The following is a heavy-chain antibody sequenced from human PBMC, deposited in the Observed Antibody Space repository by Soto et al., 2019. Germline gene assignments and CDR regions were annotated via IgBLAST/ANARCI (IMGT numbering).Heavy chain of an antibody. D-gene: IGHD5-12*01. V-gene: IGHV1-46*01. J-gene: IGHJ4*02. CDR2: INPSGGST. CDR1: GGTFSSYA. CDR3: ARDGISNGYDPSDY. Sequence: GASVKVSCKASGGTFSSYAISWVRQAPGQGLEWMGIINPSGGSTSYAQKFQGRVTMTRDTSTSTVYMELSSLRSEDTAVYYCARDGISNGYDPSDYWGQGTLVTVSS.